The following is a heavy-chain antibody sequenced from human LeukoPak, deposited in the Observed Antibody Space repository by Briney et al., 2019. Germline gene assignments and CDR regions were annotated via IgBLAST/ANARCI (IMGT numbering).Heavy chain of an antibody. J-gene: IGHJ4*02. D-gene: IGHD6-13*01. V-gene: IGHV1-2*02. CDR1: GYTFTGYY. Sequence: ASVKVSCKASGYTFTGYYMHWVRQAPGQGLEWMGWINPNSGGTNYAQKFQGRVTMTRDTSISTAYMELSRLRSDDTAVYYCATNLRIAASLIVWGQETLVTVSS. CDR2: INPNSGGT. CDR3: ATNLRIAASLIV.